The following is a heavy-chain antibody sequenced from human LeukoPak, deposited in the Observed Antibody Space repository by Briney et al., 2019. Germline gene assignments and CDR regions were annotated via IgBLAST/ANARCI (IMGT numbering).Heavy chain of an antibody. CDR2: IKQDGSEK. V-gene: IGHV3-7*03. J-gene: IGHJ4*02. CDR1: GFTFSTYW. D-gene: IGHD5-12*01. CDR3: ARDQLAYSGYDTLFDY. Sequence: GGSLRLSCAASGFTFSTYWMTWVRQAPGKGLEWVANIKQDGSEKNYVDSVKGRFTISRDNAKNSLDLQMNSLRAEDTAVYYCARDQLAYSGYDTLFDYWGQGTLVTVSS.